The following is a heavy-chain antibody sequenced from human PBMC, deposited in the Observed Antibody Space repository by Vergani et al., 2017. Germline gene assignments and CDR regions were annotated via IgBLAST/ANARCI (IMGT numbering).Heavy chain of an antibody. CDR2: ISGDGGST. D-gene: IGHD6-19*01. CDR3: AKGGSSGWYDYFDY. CDR1: GFTFDDYA. V-gene: IGHV3-43*02. Sequence: EVQLVESGGGVVQPGGSLRLSCAASGFTFDDYAMHWVRQAPGKGLEWVSLISGDGGSTYYADSVKGRFTISRDNSKNSLYLQMNSLRTADTALYYCAKGGSSGWYDYFDYWGQGTLVTVSS. J-gene: IGHJ4*02.